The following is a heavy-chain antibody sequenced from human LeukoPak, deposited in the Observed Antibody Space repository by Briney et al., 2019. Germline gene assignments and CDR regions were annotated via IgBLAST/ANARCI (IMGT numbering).Heavy chain of an antibody. J-gene: IGHJ3*02. CDR3: ASGYYDSSGDTADAFDI. CDR2: IKQDGSEK. CDR1: GFTFNDYA. D-gene: IGHD3-22*01. Sequence: GRSLRLSCAASGFTFNDYAMHWVRLAPGKGLEWVADIKQDGSEKYYVDSVKGRFTISRDNAKNSLYLQMNSLRAEDTAVYYCASGYYDSSGDTADAFDIWGQGTMVTVSS. V-gene: IGHV3-7*01.